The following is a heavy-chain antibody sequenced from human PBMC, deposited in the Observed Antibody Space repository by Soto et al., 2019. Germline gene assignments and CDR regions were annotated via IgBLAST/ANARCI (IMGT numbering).Heavy chain of an antibody. V-gene: IGHV1-69*13. J-gene: IGHJ6*02. CDR2: IIPIFGTA. Sequence: SVKVSCKASGGTFSSCAISWVRQAPGQGLEWMGGIIPIFGTANYAQKFQGRVTITADESTSTAYMELSSLRSEDTAVYYCARASPGGXGIAARHYYYYYYGMDVWGQGTTVTVSS. CDR1: GGTFSSCA. CDR3: ARASPGGXGIAARHYYYYYYGMDV. D-gene: IGHD6-6*01.